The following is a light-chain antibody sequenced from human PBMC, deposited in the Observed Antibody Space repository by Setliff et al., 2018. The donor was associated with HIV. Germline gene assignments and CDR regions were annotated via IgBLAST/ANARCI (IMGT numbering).Light chain of an antibody. CDR2: EVS. Sequence: SVLTQPASMSGSPGQSITISCTGTSSDVGGYNYVSWYQQHPGKAPKLMIYEVSNRPSGVSNRFSGSKSGNTASLTISGLQAEDEADYYCSSYTSSSTLGVFGTGTKVTVL. CDR3: SSYTSSSTLGV. V-gene: IGLV2-14*01. J-gene: IGLJ1*01. CDR1: SSDVGGYNY.